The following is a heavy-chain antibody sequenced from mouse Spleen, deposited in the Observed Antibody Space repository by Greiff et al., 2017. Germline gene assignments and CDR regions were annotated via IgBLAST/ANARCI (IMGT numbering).Heavy chain of an antibody. J-gene: IGHJ3*01. CDR3: AREARAGPWFAY. CDR2: IYPSGSET. D-gene: IGHD3-1*01. Sequence: QVQLKESGAELVRPGSSVKLSCKASGYTFTSYWMDWVKQRPGQGLEWIGNIYPSGSETHYNQKFKDKATLTVDKSSSTAYMQLSSLTSEDSAVYYCAREARAGPWFAYWGQGTLVTVSA. V-gene: IGHV1-61*01. CDR1: GYTFTSYW.